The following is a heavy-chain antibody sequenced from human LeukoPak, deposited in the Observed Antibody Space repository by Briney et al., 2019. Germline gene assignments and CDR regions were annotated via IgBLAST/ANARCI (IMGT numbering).Heavy chain of an antibody. D-gene: IGHD2-15*01. J-gene: IGHJ5*02. Sequence: GGSLRLSCAASGFTLSSFSMHWVRQSPGRGLEHVSAINYKGGTTYYADSVKGRFTISRDNSKNTLYLQMASLRDEDMAVYYCARGAAVVAASDNWFDPWGQGTLVTVSS. V-gene: IGHV3-64*02. CDR2: INYKGGTT. CDR1: GFTLSSFS. CDR3: ARGAAVVAASDNWFDP.